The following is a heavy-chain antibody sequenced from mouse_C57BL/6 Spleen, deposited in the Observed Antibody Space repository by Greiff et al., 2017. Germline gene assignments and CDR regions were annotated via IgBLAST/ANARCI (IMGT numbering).Heavy chain of an antibody. J-gene: IGHJ4*01. CDR1: GFNIKDDY. CDR3: TTRYDYDNYAMDY. D-gene: IGHD2-4*01. V-gene: IGHV14-4*01. Sequence: VQLQQSGAELVRPGASVKLSCTASGFNIKDDYMHWVKQRPEQGLEWIGWIDPENGDTEYASKFQGKATIPADTASNTADLQLSSLTSEDTAVYYCTTRYDYDNYAMDYWGQGTSVTVSS. CDR2: IDPENGDT.